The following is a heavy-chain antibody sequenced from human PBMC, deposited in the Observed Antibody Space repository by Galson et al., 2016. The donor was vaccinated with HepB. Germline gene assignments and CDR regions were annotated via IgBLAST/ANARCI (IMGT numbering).Heavy chain of an antibody. CDR1: GFSLSTSGMR. CDR2: IDWDDEK. Sequence: PALVKPTQTLTLTCTFSGFSLSTSGMRVTWIRQPPGKALEWLARIDWDDEKFYSTSLKTRLTIFKDTSKSQVVLIMTNMDPVDTATYYCARIRVGGSGFDPWGQGTLVTVSS. D-gene: IGHD3-16*01. CDR3: ARIRVGGSGFDP. V-gene: IGHV2-70*04. J-gene: IGHJ5*02.